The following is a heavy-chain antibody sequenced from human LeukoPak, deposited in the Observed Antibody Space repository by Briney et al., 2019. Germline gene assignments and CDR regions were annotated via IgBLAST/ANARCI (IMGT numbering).Heavy chain of an antibody. Sequence: GSSVKVSCKVSGGTFSSYAISWVRQAPGQGLEWMGGIIPIFGTANYAQKFQGRVTITADKSTSTAYMELSSLRSEDTAVYYCARGESRYYYYGMDVWGQGTTVTVSS. J-gene: IGHJ6*02. CDR1: GGTFSSYA. V-gene: IGHV1-69*06. D-gene: IGHD3-22*01. CDR2: IIPIFGTA. CDR3: ARGESRYYYYGMDV.